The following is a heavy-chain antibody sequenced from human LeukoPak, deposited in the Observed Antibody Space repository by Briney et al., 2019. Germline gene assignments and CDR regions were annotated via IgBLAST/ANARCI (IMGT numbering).Heavy chain of an antibody. CDR1: GFTFGDYA. D-gene: IGHD3-16*02. CDR3: TRDWNDYVWGSYRSFDY. V-gene: IGHV3-49*03. Sequence: GGSLRLSCTASGFTFGDYAMSWFRQAPGKGLEWVGFIRSKAYSGTTEYAASVKGRFTISRDDSKSIAYLQMNSLKTEDTAVYYCTRDWNDYVWGSYRSFDYWGQGTLVTVSS. CDR2: IRSKAYSGTT. J-gene: IGHJ4*02.